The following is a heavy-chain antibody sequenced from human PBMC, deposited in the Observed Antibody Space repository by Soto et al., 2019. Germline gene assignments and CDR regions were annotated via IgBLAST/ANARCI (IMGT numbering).Heavy chain of an antibody. CDR2: ISGGGGST. Sequence: GGSLRLSCAASGFTFSSYAMSWVRQAPGKGLEWVSAISGGGGSTYYADSVKGRFTISRDNSKNTLYLQMNSLRAEDTAVYYCAKDGLYYYDSSGYSDYWGQGTLVTV. CDR3: AKDGLYYYDSSGYSDY. V-gene: IGHV3-23*01. J-gene: IGHJ4*02. CDR1: GFTFSSYA. D-gene: IGHD3-22*01.